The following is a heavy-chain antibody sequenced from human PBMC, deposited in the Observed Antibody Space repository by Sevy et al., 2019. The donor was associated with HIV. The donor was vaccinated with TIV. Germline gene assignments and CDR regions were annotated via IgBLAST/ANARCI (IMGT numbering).Heavy chain of an antibody. CDR2: ISYDRSDK. CDR3: ARVFSSYYFDY. Sequence: GESLKISCAASGFTFGSYGMHWVRQAPGKGLEWVAYISYDRSDKNHADSVKGRFTISRDNSKNTVFLQLNSLRPEDTAVYYCARVFSSYYFDYWGQGTLVTASS. J-gene: IGHJ4*02. CDR1: GFTFGSYG. V-gene: IGHV3-30*06.